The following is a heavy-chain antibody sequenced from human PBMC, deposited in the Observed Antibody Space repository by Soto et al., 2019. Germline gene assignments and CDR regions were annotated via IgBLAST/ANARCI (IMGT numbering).Heavy chain of an antibody. CDR3: AKAVCGDIVVEPDHGGKKYCFDP. CDR2: INHIGST. J-gene: IGHJ5*02. CDR1: GGSFSGYY. V-gene: IGHV4-34*01. Sequence: QVQLQQWGAGLLKPSETLSLTCAVYGGSFSGYYWSWIRQPPGKGLEWIGEINHIGSTNYNPSLKRKVNISVDTSKNQLSLKLSSVTAADTAVYHCAKAVCGDIVVEPDHGGKKYCFDPWGQGTLVAVSS. D-gene: IGHD2-2*01.